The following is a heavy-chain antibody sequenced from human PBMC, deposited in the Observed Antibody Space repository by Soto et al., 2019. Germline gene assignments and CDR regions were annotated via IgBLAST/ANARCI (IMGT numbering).Heavy chain of an antibody. CDR2: IRSKADGEAT. CDR3: TTEPDTAMMRTWAA. CDR1: SFTFSHAW. V-gene: IGHV3-15*07. D-gene: IGHD5-18*01. Sequence: EVQLVESGGGLVKPGESLRLSCAASSFTFSHAWMNWVRQAPGKGLEWVGRIRSKADGEATDYAAPVKGRFTISRDDSKNTLYLHMNSLKTEDTAVYYCTTEPDTAMMRTWAAWGQGTLVTVSS. J-gene: IGHJ4*02.